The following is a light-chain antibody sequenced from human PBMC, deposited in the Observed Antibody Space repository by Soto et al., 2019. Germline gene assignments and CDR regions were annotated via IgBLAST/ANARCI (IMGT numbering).Light chain of an antibody. CDR2: SNN. J-gene: IGLJ2*01. V-gene: IGLV1-44*01. CDR1: SSNIGSNT. Sequence: QSVLTQPPSASGTPGQRVTISCSGSSSNIGSNTVNWYQQLPGTAPKLLIYSNNQRPSGVPDRFSGSKSGTSASLAISGLLSEDEADYYCAALDDSLNGVIFGGGTKLTVL. CDR3: AALDDSLNGVI.